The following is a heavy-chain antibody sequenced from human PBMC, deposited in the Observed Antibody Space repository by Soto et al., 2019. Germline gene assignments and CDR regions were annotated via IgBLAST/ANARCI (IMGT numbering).Heavy chain of an antibody. D-gene: IGHD5-12*01. J-gene: IGHJ4*02. V-gene: IGHV1-18*01. Sequence: ASVKVSCKASGYTFTSYGISWVRQAPGQGLEWMGWISAYNGNTNYAQKFQGRVTITADESTSTAYMELSSLRSEDTAVFYCARDLGSGYDPGDYWGQGTLVTVSS. CDR3: ARDLGSGYDPGDY. CDR1: GYTFTSYG. CDR2: ISAYNGNT.